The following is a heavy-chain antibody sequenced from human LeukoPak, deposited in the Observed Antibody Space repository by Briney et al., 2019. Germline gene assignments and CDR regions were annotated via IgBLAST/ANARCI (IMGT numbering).Heavy chain of an antibody. CDR2: ISAYNGNT. V-gene: IGHV1-18*01. D-gene: IGHD3-10*01. CDR1: GYTFTSYG. J-gene: IGHJ6*03. Sequence: ASVKVSCKASGYTFTSYGIRWVRQAPGQGLEWMGWISAYNGNTNYAQKFQGRVTITADESTSTAYMELSSLRSEDTAVYYCATNYYGSGSYSSEYYYYYMDVWGKGTTVTISS. CDR3: ATNYYGSGSYSSEYYYYYMDV.